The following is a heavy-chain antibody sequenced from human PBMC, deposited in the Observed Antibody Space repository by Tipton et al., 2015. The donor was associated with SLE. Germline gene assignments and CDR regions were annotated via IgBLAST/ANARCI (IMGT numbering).Heavy chain of an antibody. CDR2: IYYSGST. CDR1: GGSISSHY. V-gene: IGHV4-59*11. Sequence: TLSLTCTVSGGSISSHYWSWIRQPPGKGLEWIGYIYYSGSTNYNPSLKSRVTISVDTSKNQFSLKLSSVTAADTAVYYCATTVTTTPSYGAFDIWGQGTMVTVSS. CDR3: ATTVTTTPSYGAFDI. J-gene: IGHJ3*02. D-gene: IGHD4-17*01.